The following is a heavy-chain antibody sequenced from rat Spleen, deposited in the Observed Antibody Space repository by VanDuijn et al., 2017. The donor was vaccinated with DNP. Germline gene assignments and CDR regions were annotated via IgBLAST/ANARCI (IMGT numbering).Heavy chain of an antibody. V-gene: IGHV5-31*01. D-gene: IGHD1-4*01. CDR3: ARRPPGYSRGWFGY. Sequence: EVQLVESGGGLVQPGRSLKISCGASGFTFSNYWMTWIRQAPGKGLEWVASISNTGDHTYYSDSVKGRFSLSRDNAKSTLYLQLNSLRSEDTATYFCARRPPGYSRGWFGYWGQGTLVTVSS. CDR2: ISNTGDHT. CDR1: GFTFSNYW. J-gene: IGHJ3*01.